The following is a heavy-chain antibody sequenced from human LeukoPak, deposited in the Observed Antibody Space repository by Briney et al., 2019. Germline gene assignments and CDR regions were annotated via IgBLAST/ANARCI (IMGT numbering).Heavy chain of an antibody. J-gene: IGHJ4*02. Sequence: ASVKVSCKASGYTFTSYGISWVRQAPGQGLEWMGWISAYNGNTNYAQKLQGRVTMSTDTSTSTAYMELRSLRSDDTAVCYCARDTYYYDSSGYYQYYFDYWGQGTLVTVSS. CDR2: ISAYNGNT. CDR1: GYTFTSYG. V-gene: IGHV1-18*01. D-gene: IGHD3-22*01. CDR3: ARDTYYYDSSGYYQYYFDY.